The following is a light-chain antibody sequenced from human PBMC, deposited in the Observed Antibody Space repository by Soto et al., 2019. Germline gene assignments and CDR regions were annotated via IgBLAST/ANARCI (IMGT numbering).Light chain of an antibody. Sequence: DIQMAQSASSLSASVGDRVTITCQASQDISNYLNWYQQKPGKAPKLLIYDASNLEAGVPSRFRGSGSGTDFTFTISRLKPEDIATYYCQQYENLPTFGQGTRLEIK. CDR2: DAS. CDR3: QQYENLPT. CDR1: QDISNY. J-gene: IGKJ5*01. V-gene: IGKV1-33*01.